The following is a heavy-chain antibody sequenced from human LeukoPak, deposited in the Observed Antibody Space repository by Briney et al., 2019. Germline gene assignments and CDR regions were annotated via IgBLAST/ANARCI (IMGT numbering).Heavy chain of an antibody. V-gene: IGHV4-31*03. D-gene: IGHD2-2*01. CDR3: ARGLLGYCSSTSCYGAAFDI. J-gene: IGHJ3*02. CDR2: IYYSGST. Sequence: SETLSLTCTVSGGSISSGGYYWSWIRQHPGQGLEWIGYIYYSGSTYYNPSLKSRVTISVDTSKNQFSLKLSSVTAADTAVYYCARGLLGYCSSTSCYGAAFDIWGQGTMVTVSS. CDR1: GGSISSGGYY.